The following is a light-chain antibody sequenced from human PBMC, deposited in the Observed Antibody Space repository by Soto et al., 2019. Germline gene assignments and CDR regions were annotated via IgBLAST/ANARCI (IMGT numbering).Light chain of an antibody. CDR1: QRVDTRY. CDR2: GAS. CDR3: QQYDSSRYT. J-gene: IGKJ2*01. Sequence: EIVLTQSPVTLSLSPGKGATLSCRASQRVDTRYLAWYQQKPGQAPRLLIYGASSRATGIPDRFSGSGSGTDFTLTISRLEAEDFAVYYCQQYDSSRYTFGQGTKLEIK. V-gene: IGKV3-20*01.